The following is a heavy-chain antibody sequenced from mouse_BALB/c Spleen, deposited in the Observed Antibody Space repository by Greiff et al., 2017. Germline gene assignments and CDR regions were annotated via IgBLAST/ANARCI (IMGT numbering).Heavy chain of an antibody. J-gene: IGHJ4*01. CDR1: GFTFSSYG. Sequence: EVKLVESGGDLVKPGGSLKLSCAASGFTFSSYGMSWVRQTPDKRLEWVATISSGGSYTYYPDSVKGRFTISRDNAKNTLYLQMSSLKSEDTAMYYCARQGEQYAMDYWGQGTSVTVSS. CDR3: ARQGEQYAMDY. CDR2: ISSGGSYT. V-gene: IGHV5-6*01.